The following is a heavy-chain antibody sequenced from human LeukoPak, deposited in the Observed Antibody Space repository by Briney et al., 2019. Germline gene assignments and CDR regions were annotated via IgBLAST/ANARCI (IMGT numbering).Heavy chain of an antibody. CDR1: GYMFNIYG. D-gene: IGHD5-12*01. CDR2: ISAFNGNT. CDR3: ARSPPSTGYDRFDT. J-gene: IGHJ4*02. Sequence: ASVTVSCKASGYMFNIYGISWVRQAPGQGLEWMGWISAFNGNTNYARNFQDRVTMTTDTSTSTAFMELTSLSSDDTAVYYCARSPPSTGYDRFDTWGQGTLVTASS. V-gene: IGHV1-18*01.